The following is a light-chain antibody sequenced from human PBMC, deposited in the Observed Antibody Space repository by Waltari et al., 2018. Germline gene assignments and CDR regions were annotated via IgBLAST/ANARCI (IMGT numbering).Light chain of an antibody. V-gene: IGLV1-44*01. CDR2: NTN. Sequence: QSVLTQPPSVSGTPGQRVTISCSGSFSNIGSNSVNWYQQLPGTSPRLLIYNTNPGPSGVPQRFSASKSGTSASLAITGLQSEDEAYYYCAAWDDSLGAVFGGGTKLTVL. J-gene: IGLJ3*02. CDR3: AAWDDSLGAV. CDR1: FSNIGSNS.